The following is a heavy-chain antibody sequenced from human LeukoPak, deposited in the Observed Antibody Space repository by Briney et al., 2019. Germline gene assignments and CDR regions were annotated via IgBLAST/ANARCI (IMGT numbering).Heavy chain of an antibody. Sequence: VASVMVSCKVSGYTLTELSMHWVRQAPGKGLEWMGGFHPEHGETIYAQKFQGRVTMTEDTSTDTAYMELSSLRSEDTAVYYCATHPVLRYFDWLPRHNFDYWGQGTLVTVSS. CDR3: ATHPVLRYFDWLPRHNFDY. J-gene: IGHJ4*02. CDR2: FHPEHGET. V-gene: IGHV1-24*01. D-gene: IGHD3-9*01. CDR1: GYTLTELS.